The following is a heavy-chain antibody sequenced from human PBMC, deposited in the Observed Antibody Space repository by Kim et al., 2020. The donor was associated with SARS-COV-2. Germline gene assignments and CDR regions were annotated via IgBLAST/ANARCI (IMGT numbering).Heavy chain of an antibody. V-gene: IGHV3-23*01. CDR2: ISGSGGST. CDR1: GFTFSSYA. D-gene: IGHD6-19*01. Sequence: GGSLRLSCAASGFTFSSYAMSWVRQAPGKGLEWVSAISGSGGSTYYADSVKGRFTISRDNSKNTLYLQMNSLRAEDTAVYYCAKLGRRPGIAVAATGYFDYWGQGTLVTVSS. CDR3: AKLGRRPGIAVAATGYFDY. J-gene: IGHJ4*02.